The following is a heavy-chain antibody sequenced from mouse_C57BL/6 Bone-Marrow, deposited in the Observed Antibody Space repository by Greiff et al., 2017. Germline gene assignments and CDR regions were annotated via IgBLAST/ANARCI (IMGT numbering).Heavy chain of an antibody. CDR2: IHPNSGST. V-gene: IGHV1-64*01. Sequence: QVQLQQPGAELVKPGASVKLSCKASGYTFTSYWMHWVKQRPGQGLEWIGMIHPNSGSTNYNEKFKSKATLTVDKSSSTAYMQRSSLTSEDSAVYYCARPMSYYAMDYWGQGTSVTVSS. D-gene: IGHD6-5*01. J-gene: IGHJ4*01. CDR3: ARPMSYYAMDY. CDR1: GYTFTSYW.